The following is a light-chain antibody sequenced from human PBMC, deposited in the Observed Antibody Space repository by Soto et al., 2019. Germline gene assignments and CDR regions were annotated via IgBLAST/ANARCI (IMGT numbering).Light chain of an antibody. V-gene: IGKV1-16*02. Sequence: DIQMTQSPSSLPASVGDSVTITCRASQGIGDFLAWFQQRPGKAPKALIYAASILQSGVPSKFSGSGSGTDFTLTINSLQPEDFVTYYCLQYYTYPLSFGGGTKVEI. J-gene: IGKJ4*01. CDR2: AAS. CDR3: LQYYTYPLS. CDR1: QGIGDF.